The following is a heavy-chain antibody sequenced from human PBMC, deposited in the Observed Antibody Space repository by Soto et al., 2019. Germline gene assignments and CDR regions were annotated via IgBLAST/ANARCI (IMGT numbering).Heavy chain of an antibody. D-gene: IGHD3-10*01. V-gene: IGHV4-59*08. CDR3: ARQGFGPLHGLVDV. CDR1: GGSISSYY. Sequence: QVQLQESGPGLVKPSETMSLSCTGSGGSISSYYWSWFRQSPGKRMEWIGYVHHSWGSSYNPSLQSRLAISLDPSKSQFSLKVTSVTATDTAVYYCARQGFGPLHGLVDVWGQGTTVTVSS. CDR2: VHHSWGS. J-gene: IGHJ6*02.